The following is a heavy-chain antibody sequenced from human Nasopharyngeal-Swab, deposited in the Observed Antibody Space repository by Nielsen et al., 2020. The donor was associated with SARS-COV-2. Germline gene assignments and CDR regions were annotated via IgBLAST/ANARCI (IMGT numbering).Heavy chain of an antibody. D-gene: IGHD3-16*02. J-gene: IGHJ5*02. CDR3: ARHGGDDYVWGSYHTGWFDP. CDR1: GYSFTSYW. Sequence: GESLKISCKGSGYSFTSYWISWVRQMPGKGLEWMGRIDPSDSYPNYSPSFQGHVTISADKSISTAYLQWSSLKASDTAMYYCARHGGDDYVWGSYHTGWFDPWGQGTLVTVSS. V-gene: IGHV5-10-1*01. CDR2: IDPSDSYP.